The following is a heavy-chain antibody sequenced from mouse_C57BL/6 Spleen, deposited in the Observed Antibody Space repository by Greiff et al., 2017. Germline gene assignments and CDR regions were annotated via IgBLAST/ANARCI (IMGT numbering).Heavy chain of an antibody. CDR3: AREGDYYGTLDY. CDR2: IYPSDSET. CDR1: GYTFTSYW. V-gene: IGHV1-61*01. D-gene: IGHD1-1*01. Sequence: VQLQQPGAELVRPGSSVKLSCKASGYTFTSYWMDWVKQRPGQGLEWIGNIYPSDSETHYNQKFKDKATLTVDKSSSTAYMQLSSLTSEDSAVYCCAREGDYYGTLDYWGQGTTLTVSS. J-gene: IGHJ2*01.